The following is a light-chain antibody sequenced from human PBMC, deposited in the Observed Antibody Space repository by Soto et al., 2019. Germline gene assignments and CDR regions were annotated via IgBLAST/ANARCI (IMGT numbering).Light chain of an antibody. V-gene: IGLV2-14*01. CDR3: TSFSTRGTLVV. Sequence: QSALTQPASVSGSPGQSITISCTGTNSDVGGYNYVSWYQQHPGKAPKLMIYEVSNRPSGVSNRFSGSKSGTTASLTISGLQAEDEADYYCTSFSTRGTLVVFGGGTKLTVL. CDR1: NSDVGGYNY. CDR2: EVS. J-gene: IGLJ2*01.